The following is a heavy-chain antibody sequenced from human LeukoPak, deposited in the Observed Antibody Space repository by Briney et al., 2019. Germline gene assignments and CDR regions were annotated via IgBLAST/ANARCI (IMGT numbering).Heavy chain of an antibody. D-gene: IGHD3-10*01. Sequence: PGGTLRLSCAASGFSVSGHYMNWVRQAPGKGLEWVSSISRSGSTKYYADSVKGRFTISRDNAKNSLFLQMNSLRAEDTAVYYCARASVFDLWGRGTLVTVSS. CDR1: GFSVSGHY. CDR3: ARASVFDL. J-gene: IGHJ2*01. CDR2: ISRSGSTK. V-gene: IGHV3-11*01.